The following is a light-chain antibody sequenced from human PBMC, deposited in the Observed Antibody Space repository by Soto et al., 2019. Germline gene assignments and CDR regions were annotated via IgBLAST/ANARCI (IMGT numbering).Light chain of an antibody. V-gene: IGKV2-28*01. J-gene: IGKJ2*01. CDR2: LGS. CDR1: QSLLHSNGYTY. Sequence: DIVMTQSPLSLPVTPGEPASISCSSSQSLLHSNGYTYLDWYLQKPGQSPQLLISLGSNRASGVPDRFPGSGLGKEFTLNINRVEAEDVGVYYCMQSLQTPYTFGQGTKVDIK. CDR3: MQSLQTPYT.